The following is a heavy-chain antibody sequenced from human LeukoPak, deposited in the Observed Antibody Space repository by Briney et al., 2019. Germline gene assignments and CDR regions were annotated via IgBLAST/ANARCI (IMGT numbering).Heavy chain of an antibody. Sequence: GGSLRLSCAASGFTFSSYAMHWVRQAPGKGLEWVAVISYDGSSKYYADSVKGRFTISRDNSKNTLYLQMNSLRAEDTAVYYCAKDPIRRFGELLSHPLRYYYGMDVWGQGTTVTVSS. D-gene: IGHD3-10*01. J-gene: IGHJ6*02. CDR3: AKDPIRRFGELLSHPLRYYYGMDV. CDR2: ISYDGSSK. V-gene: IGHV3-30*04. CDR1: GFTFSSYA.